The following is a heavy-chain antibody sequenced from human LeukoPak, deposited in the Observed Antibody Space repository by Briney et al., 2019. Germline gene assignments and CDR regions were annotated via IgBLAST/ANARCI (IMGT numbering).Heavy chain of an antibody. CDR3: AREYDYGDCFDY. CDR1: GFTFTNAW. CDR2: ISSSGSTI. D-gene: IGHD4-17*01. Sequence: PGGSLRLSCAASGFTFTNAWMNWVRQAPGKGLEWVSYISSSGSTIYYADSVKGRFTISRDNAKNSLYLQMNSLRAEDTAVYYCAREYDYGDCFDYWGQGTLVTVSS. V-gene: IGHV3-48*03. J-gene: IGHJ4*02.